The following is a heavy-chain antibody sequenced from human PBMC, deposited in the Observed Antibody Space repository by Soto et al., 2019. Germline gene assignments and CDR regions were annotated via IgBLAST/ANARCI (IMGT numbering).Heavy chain of an antibody. CDR2: FNPNSGDT. J-gene: IGHJ4*02. D-gene: IGHD6-19*01. Sequence: XSXKVSCKASGYIXTAYSIRCVRQAPGQGLEWVGWFNPNSGDTIYAQKFQGRVTLTGDTSISTAYMELYSMTSDDTAVYYCAREASAVISLDYWGQGTLGTVSS. CDR3: AREASAVISLDY. V-gene: IGHV1-2*02. CDR1: GYIXTAYS.